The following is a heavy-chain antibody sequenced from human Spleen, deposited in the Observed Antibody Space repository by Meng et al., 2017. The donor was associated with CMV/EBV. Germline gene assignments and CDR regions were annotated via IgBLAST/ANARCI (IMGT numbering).Heavy chain of an antibody. D-gene: IGHD5-24*01. CDR1: GFTFSCYS. CDR3: ARDGYNLGPPYFDY. Sequence: ASGFTFSCYSMNWVRQAPGKGLEWVSSISSSSSYIYYADSVKGRFTISRDNAKNSLYLQMNSLRAEDTAVYYCARDGYNLGPPYFDYWGQGTLVTVSS. CDR2: ISSSSSYI. J-gene: IGHJ4*02. V-gene: IGHV3-21*01.